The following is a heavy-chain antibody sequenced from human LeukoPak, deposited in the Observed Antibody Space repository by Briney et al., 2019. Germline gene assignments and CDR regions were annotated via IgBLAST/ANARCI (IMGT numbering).Heavy chain of an antibody. V-gene: IGHV3-30*18. D-gene: IGHD4-17*01. CDR2: ISYDGSNK. Sequence: GGSLRHSCAASGFTFSSYGMHWVRQAPGKGLEWVAVISYDGSNKYYADSVKGRFTISRDNSKNTLYLQMNSLRAEDTAVYYCAKSTVTYHFDYWGQGTLVTVSS. J-gene: IGHJ4*02. CDR3: AKSTVTYHFDY. CDR1: GFTFSSYG.